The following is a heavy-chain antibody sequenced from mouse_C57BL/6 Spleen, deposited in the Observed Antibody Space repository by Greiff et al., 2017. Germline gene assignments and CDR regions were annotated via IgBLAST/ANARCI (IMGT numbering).Heavy chain of an antibody. J-gene: IGHJ2*01. V-gene: IGHV5-4*01. Sequence: EVHLVESGGGLVKPGGSLKLSCAASGFTFSSYAMSWVRQTPEKRLEWVGTISDGGSYTYYPDNVKGRFTISRDNAKNNLYLQMSHLKSEDTAMYYCARDANLYYFDYWGQGTTLTVSS. CDR1: GFTFSSYA. CDR2: ISDGGSYT. CDR3: ARDANLYYFDY.